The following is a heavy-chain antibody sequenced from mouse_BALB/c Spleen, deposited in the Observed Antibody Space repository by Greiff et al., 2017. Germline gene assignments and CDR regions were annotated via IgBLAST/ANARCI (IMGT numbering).Heavy chain of an antibody. J-gene: IGHJ3*01. Sequence: VQLVESGPGLVAPSQSLSITCTVSGFSLTSYGVHWVRQPPGQGLEWLGVIWAGGSTNYNSALMSRLSISKDNSKSQVFLKMNSLQTDDTAMYYCARDRGYGNVWFAYWGQGTLVTVSA. D-gene: IGHD2-10*02. CDR3: ARDRGYGNVWFAY. CDR2: IWAGGST. CDR1: GFSLTSYG. V-gene: IGHV2-9*02.